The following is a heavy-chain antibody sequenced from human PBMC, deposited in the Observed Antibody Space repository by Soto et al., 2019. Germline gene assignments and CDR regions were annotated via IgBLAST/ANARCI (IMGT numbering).Heavy chain of an antibody. J-gene: IGHJ4*02. CDR2: ISSSGGTT. CDR1: GFTFSSYA. V-gene: IGHV3-23*01. CDR3: AKQGYLEQWLVRGYFDY. Sequence: GGSLRLSCAASGFTFSSYAMSWVRQAPGKGLEWVSAISSSGGTTHYADSVKGRFIISRDNSKNTLYLQMNSLRAEDTAVYYCAKQGYLEQWLVRGYFDYWGQGAMATVSS. D-gene: IGHD6-19*01.